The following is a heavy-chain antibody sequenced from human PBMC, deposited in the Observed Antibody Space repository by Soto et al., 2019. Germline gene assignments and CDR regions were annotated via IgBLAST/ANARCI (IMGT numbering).Heavy chain of an antibody. CDR2: IYYSGST. CDR3: ARDRGHVEMATDAFDI. Sequence: SETLSLTCTVSGGSISSGGYYWSWIRQHPGKGLEWIGYIYYSGSTYYNPSLKSRVTISVDTSKNQFSLKLSSVTAADTAVYYCARDRGHVEMATDAFDIWGQGTMVTVSS. J-gene: IGHJ3*02. D-gene: IGHD3-10*01. CDR1: GGSISSGGYY. V-gene: IGHV4-31*03.